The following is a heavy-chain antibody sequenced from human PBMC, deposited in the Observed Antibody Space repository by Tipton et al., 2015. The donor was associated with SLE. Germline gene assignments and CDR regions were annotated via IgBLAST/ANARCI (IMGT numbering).Heavy chain of an antibody. D-gene: IGHD5-18*01. CDR2: IWYDGSNK. Sequence: LSLTCTVSGGSISSHYWSWIRQPPGKGLEWMAVIWYDGSNKYYADSVKGRFTISRDNSKNTLYLQMNSLRAEDTAVYYCARDGTPRGYSYGSAYYYYYMDVWGKGTTVTVSS. V-gene: IGHV3-33*08. CDR1: GGSISSHY. J-gene: IGHJ6*03. CDR3: ARDGTPRGYSYGSAYYYYYMDV.